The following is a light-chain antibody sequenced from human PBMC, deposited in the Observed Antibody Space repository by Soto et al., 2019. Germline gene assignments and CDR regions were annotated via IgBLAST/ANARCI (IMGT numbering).Light chain of an antibody. Sequence: EIVMTQSPATLSVSPGERATLSCRASQSVSSNLAWYQQKPGQSPRLLIYGTSTRATGIPARFSGSGSGTEFTLNISSLQSEDFAVYYCHQYNFWPTFGQGTKVDIX. CDR2: GTS. CDR3: HQYNFWPT. J-gene: IGKJ1*01. CDR1: QSVSSN. V-gene: IGKV3-15*01.